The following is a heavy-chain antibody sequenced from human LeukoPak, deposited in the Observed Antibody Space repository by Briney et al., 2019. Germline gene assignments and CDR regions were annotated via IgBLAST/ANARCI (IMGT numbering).Heavy chain of an antibody. CDR3: AKTRLGNDD. J-gene: IGHJ4*02. V-gene: IGHV3-23*01. D-gene: IGHD4-11*01. Sequence: GGSLRLSCAASGFTFSSYAMSWVRQAPGKGLEWVSVISGSGGDTYYADSVKGRFTVSRDNSKDTLHLQTNSLRAEDTAVYYCAKTRLGNDDWGQGTLVTVSS. CDR2: ISGSGGDT. CDR1: GFTFSSYA.